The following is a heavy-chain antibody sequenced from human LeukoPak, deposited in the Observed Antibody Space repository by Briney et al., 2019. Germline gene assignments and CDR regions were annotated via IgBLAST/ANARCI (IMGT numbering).Heavy chain of an antibody. Sequence: GGSLRLSCAASGFTFSSYSMNWVRQAPGKGLEWVSSISSSSSYIYYADSVKGRFTISRDNAKNSLYLQMNSLRAEDTAVYYCARDGRYSSGWYGRYFDYWGQGTLVTVSS. D-gene: IGHD6-19*01. J-gene: IGHJ4*02. V-gene: IGHV3-21*01. CDR1: GFTFSSYS. CDR3: ARDGRYSSGWYGRYFDY. CDR2: ISSSSSYI.